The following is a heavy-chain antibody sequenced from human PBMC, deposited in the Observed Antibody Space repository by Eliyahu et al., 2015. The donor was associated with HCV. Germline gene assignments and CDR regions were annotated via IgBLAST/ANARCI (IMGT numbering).Heavy chain of an antibody. J-gene: IGHJ4*02. Sequence: QVQLVQSAEVKEPGASVKVSCKASQYTFTGYYMHWVRQAPGQGLEWMGWINPNSGGTNYAQKFQCRVTMTRDTSISTAYMELSSLRSDDTAFYYCARGVEMSTTGIRYFDFWGQGTLVTVSS. CDR3: ARGVEMSTTGIRYFDF. V-gene: IGHV1-2*02. D-gene: IGHD5-24*01. CDR1: QYTFTGYY. CDR2: INPNSGGT.